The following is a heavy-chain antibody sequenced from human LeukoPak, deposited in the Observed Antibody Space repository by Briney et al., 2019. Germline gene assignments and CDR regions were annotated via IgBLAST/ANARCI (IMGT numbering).Heavy chain of an antibody. V-gene: IGHV4-30-4*01. J-gene: IGHJ4*02. CDR1: GGSISGGDYY. Sequence: PSQTLSLTCTVSGGSISGGDYYWSWIRQPPGKGLEWIGYIYYSGSTYYNPSLKSRVTISVDTSKNQFSLKLSSVTAADTAVYYCARVLDDSSGYLYYFDYWGQGTLVTVSS. CDR3: ARVLDDSSGYLYYFDY. CDR2: IYYSGST. D-gene: IGHD3-22*01.